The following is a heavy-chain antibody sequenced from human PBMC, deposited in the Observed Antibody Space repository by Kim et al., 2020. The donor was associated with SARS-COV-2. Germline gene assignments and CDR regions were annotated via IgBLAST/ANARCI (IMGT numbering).Heavy chain of an antibody. CDR2: IIGSGTTI. CDR1: GFTFSSYE. Sequence: GGSLRLSCAASGFTFSSYEMNWVRQAPGKGLEWVSYIIGSGTTIYYADSVRGRFTISRDNDKNSLYLQMNSLRAEDTAGYYCARGPNDSPFVYWGQGTPV. D-gene: IGHD1-1*01. J-gene: IGHJ4*02. CDR3: ARGPNDSPFVY. V-gene: IGHV3-48*03.